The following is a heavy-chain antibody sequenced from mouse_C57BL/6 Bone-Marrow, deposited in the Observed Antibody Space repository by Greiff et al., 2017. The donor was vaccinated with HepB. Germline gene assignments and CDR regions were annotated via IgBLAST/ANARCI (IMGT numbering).Heavy chain of an antibody. D-gene: IGHD2-3*01. CDR2: IYPGSGST. J-gene: IGHJ2*01. Sequence: QVQLQQPGAELVKPGASVKLSCKASGYTFTSYWITWVKQRPGQGLEWIGDIYPGSGSTNYNEKFKSKATQTVETSSSTAYMQLSNLTSEDAAVYYCGRTYDIDDWGQGTTVTVSS. CDR3: GRTYDIDD. CDR1: GYTFTSYW. V-gene: IGHV1-55*01.